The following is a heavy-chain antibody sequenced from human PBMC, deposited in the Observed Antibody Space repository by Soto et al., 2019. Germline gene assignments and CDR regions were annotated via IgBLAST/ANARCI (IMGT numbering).Heavy chain of an antibody. CDR1: GGSISSYY. CDR2: IYYSGST. CDR3: ARDGSGSYPTVDAFDI. D-gene: IGHD3-10*01. Sequence: PSETLSLTCTVSGGSISSYYWSWIRQPPGKGLEWIGYIYYSGSTNYNPSLKSRVTISVDTSKNQFSLKLSSVTAADTAVYYCARDGSGSYPTVDAFDIWGQGIMVTLSS. V-gene: IGHV4-59*01. J-gene: IGHJ3*02.